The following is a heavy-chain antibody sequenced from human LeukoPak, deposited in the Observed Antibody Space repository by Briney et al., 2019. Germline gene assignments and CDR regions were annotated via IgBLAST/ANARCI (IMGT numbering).Heavy chain of an antibody. CDR1: GGSIRGDY. CDR2: IYYSGTT. Sequence: PSETLSLTCTVSGGSIRGDYWSWIRQPPGKRLEWIGYIYYSGTTSYNPSLQSRVTISVDTSKNQFSLKLNSVTAADTAVYYCARDRGYCGGDCYANDYWGQGIMVIVSS. J-gene: IGHJ4*02. V-gene: IGHV4-59*01. D-gene: IGHD2-21*01. CDR3: ARDRGYCGGDCYANDY.